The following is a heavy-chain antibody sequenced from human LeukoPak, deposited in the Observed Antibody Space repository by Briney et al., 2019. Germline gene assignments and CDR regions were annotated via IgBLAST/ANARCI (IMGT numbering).Heavy chain of an antibody. J-gene: IGHJ4*02. CDR2: ISISGTTI. D-gene: IGHD6-19*01. Sequence: GGSLRLSCAASGFTFSDYEMNWVRQAPGKGLEWLSHISISGTTIHYADSVKGRFTISRDNAKNSVYLQMNSLRAEDTAVYYCARRSGIAVAGAFDYWGQGTLVTVSS. CDR3: ARRSGIAVAGAFDY. CDR1: GFTFSDYE. V-gene: IGHV3-48*03.